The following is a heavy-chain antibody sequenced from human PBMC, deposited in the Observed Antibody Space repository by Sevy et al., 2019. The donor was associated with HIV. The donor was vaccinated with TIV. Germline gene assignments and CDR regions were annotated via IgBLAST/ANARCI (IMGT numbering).Heavy chain of an antibody. CDR1: GFTSSNFA. Sequence: GGSLRLSCAVSGFTSSNFAMAWVRQAPGKGLEWVSGISGTGGSTYSADSVKDRFTISRDNSKNTVYLQMDSLRAEDTAVYYCARGGFVVLYRNYYGMDVWGQGTTVTVSS. CDR2: ISGTGGST. D-gene: IGHD2-2*01. J-gene: IGHJ6*02. CDR3: ARGGFVVLYRNYYGMDV. V-gene: IGHV3-23*01.